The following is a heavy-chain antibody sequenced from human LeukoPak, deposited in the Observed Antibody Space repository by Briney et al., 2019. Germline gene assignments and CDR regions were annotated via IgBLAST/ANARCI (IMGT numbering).Heavy chain of an antibody. Sequence: PSETLSLTCTVSGGSISSYYWSWIRQPPGKGLEWFGYIYYSGSTNYNPSLKSRVTISGNTSKNQCSLKLSSVTAADTAVYYCARMGDSPPGYVDLWCWGTLFTVSS. CDR3: ARMGDSPPGYVDL. J-gene: IGHJ2*01. V-gene: IGHV4-59*01. CDR1: GGSISSYY. CDR2: IYYSGST. D-gene: IGHD3-22*01.